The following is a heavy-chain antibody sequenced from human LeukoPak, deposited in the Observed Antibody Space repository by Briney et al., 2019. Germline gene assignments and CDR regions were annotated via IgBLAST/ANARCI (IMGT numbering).Heavy chain of an antibody. D-gene: IGHD4-17*01. Sequence: GGSLRLSCAASGFTFSSYGMHWVRQAPGKGLEWVAVIWYDGSNKYYADSVKGRFTISRDNSKNTLYLQMNSLRVEDTAVYYCARDNPSYGDFDLGFDYWGQGTLVTVSS. CDR2: IWYDGSNK. J-gene: IGHJ4*02. CDR1: GFTFSSYG. CDR3: ARDNPSYGDFDLGFDY. V-gene: IGHV3-33*08.